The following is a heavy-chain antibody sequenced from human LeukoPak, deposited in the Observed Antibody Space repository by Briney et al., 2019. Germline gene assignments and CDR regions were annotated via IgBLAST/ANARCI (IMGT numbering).Heavy chain of an antibody. V-gene: IGHV4-4*02. CDR3: ARDRGNWNYPLDY. D-gene: IGHD1-7*01. Sequence: SGTLSLTCAVSGGSISSSNWWSWVRQPPGKGLEWIGEIYHSGSTNYNPSLKSRVTISVDTSKNQFSLKLSSVTAADTAVYYCARDRGNWNYPLDYWGQGTLVTVSS. J-gene: IGHJ4*02. CDR1: GGSISSSNW. CDR2: IYHSGST.